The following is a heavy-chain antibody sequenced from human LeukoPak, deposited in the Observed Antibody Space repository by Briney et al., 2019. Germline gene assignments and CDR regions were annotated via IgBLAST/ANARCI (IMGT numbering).Heavy chain of an antibody. V-gene: IGHV3-21*01. CDR3: AAQSSTSGWFDL. CDR1: GLTFSRYS. Sequence: GGSLRLSCAASGLTFSRYSMNWVRQAPGKGLEWVSSISYSSSYIYYADSVKGRCTISRDNAKNSPYLQMNSLRAEDTAVYYCAAQSSTSGWFDLWGQGTLVTVSS. J-gene: IGHJ5*02. D-gene: IGHD6-6*01. CDR2: ISYSSSYI.